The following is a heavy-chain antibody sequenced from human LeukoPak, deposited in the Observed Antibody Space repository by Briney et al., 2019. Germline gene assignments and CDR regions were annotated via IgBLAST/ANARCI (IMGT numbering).Heavy chain of an antibody. V-gene: IGHV3-23*01. CDR3: ARDARYSSSWSLYYYYYGMDV. D-gene: IGHD6-13*01. J-gene: IGHJ6*02. CDR2: ISGSGGST. Sequence: GGSLRLSCAASGFTLSNFAMSWVRQVPGKGLEWVSGISGSGGSTYYADSVKGRFTISRDNSKNTLYVQMNSLRDEDTAVYYCARDARYSSSWSLYYYYYGMDVWGQGTTVTVSS. CDR1: GFTLSNFA.